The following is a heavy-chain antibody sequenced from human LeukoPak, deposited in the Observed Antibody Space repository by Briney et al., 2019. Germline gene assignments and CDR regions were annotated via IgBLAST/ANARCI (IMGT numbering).Heavy chain of an antibody. J-gene: IGHJ5*02. V-gene: IGHV3-21*01. Sequence: GVSLRLSCAASGVTFSGYSMNWVRQAPGKGLEWVSAITATSLHIYYADSVKGRFTISRDNAKNSLYLQMNSLRAEDTAVYYCARGPPLFDPWGQGTLVAVSS. CDR1: GVTFSGYS. CDR3: ARGPPLFDP. CDR2: ITATSLHI.